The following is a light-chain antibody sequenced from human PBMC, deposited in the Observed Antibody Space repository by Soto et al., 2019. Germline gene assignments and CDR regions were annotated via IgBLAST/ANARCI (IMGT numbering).Light chain of an antibody. J-gene: IGKJ4*01. V-gene: IGKV1-39*01. CDR2: AAS. CDR1: QTFGTY. CDR3: QQSYSTPFT. Sequence: DIQMTQSPSSLSASLGDRVTITCRASQTFGTYLNWYQQKPGKAPKLLIFAASSLQSGVPSRFSGSGSGTDFTLTSSSLQPEDFATYYCQQSYSTPFTFGGGTKVEIK.